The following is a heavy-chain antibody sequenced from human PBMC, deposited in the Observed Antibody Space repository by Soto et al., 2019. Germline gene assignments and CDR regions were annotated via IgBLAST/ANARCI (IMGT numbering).Heavy chain of an antibody. D-gene: IGHD2-2*01. CDR2: ISSSSSTI. CDR3: ARESAALNWFDP. Sequence: EVQLVESGGGLVQPGGSLRLSCAASGFTFSSYSMNWVRQAPGKGLEWVPYISSSSSTIYYVDSVKGRFTISRDNAKNSLYLQMNIQRDVDTAVSYSARESAALNWFDPWGQRTLVTVSS. CDR1: GFTFSSYS. J-gene: IGHJ5*02. V-gene: IGHV3-48*02.